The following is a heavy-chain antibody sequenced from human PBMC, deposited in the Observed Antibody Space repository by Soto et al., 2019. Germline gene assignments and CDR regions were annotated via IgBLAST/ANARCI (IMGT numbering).Heavy chain of an antibody. J-gene: IGHJ4*02. Sequence: QVQMVQSGAEVKKPGSSARVSCKVSGGTFSRHSISWVRQAPGQGLEWMGGIIPIFDATQYAQKFQGRLTITADESTTTFHMDLSGLRPEDTAIYYCARDLTSVRGSWGQGTLVTFSS. CDR1: GGTFSRHS. CDR3: ARDLTSVRGS. D-gene: IGHD3-10*01. V-gene: IGHV1-69*01. CDR2: IIPIFDAT.